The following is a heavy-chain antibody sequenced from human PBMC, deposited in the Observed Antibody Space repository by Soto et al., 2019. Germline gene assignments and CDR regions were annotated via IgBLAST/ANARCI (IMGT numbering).Heavy chain of an antibody. CDR2: IYYSGST. V-gene: IGHV4-39*01. CDR1: GGSTSSSSYY. D-gene: IGHD4-17*01. J-gene: IGHJ6*02. CDR3: ARHSTVTYYYYGMDV. Sequence: WETLSLTCTVSGGSTSSSSYYWGWIRQPPGKGLEWIGSIYYSGSTYYNPSLKSRVTISVDTSKNQFSLKLSSVTAADTAVYYCARHSTVTYYYYGMDVWGQGTTVTVSS.